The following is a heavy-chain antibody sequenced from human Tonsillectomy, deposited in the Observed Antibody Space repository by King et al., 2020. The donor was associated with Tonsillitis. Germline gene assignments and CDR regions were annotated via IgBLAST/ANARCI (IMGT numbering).Heavy chain of an antibody. Sequence: HVQLVQSGAEVKKPGASVRVSCTVSGKSLSEVSIHWVRQTPGQGLEWMGGFEPEDDEMVYAQKFQGRVTMTEDTSTETAYMEVISLRSEDTGMYYCATGALFLWGQGTQVIVSS. D-gene: IGHD4/OR15-4a*01. V-gene: IGHV1-24*01. CDR3: ATGALFL. J-gene: IGHJ4*02. CDR1: GKSLSEVS. CDR2: FEPEDDEM.